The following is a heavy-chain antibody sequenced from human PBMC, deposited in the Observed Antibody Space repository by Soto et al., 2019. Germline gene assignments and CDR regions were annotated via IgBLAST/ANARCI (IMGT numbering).Heavy chain of an antibody. Sequence: QVQLVESGGGGVQPGGTPRLSCAASGYAFSSYGMHWVRLAPGKGLEWVAVIWYDGSNKFYADSVKGRFTISRDNSKNTLHLQMDSLSAEDTAVYYCARDGRWGDYGWFDTCGQGTLVTVS. D-gene: IGHD4-17*01. J-gene: IGHJ5*02. CDR3: ARDGRWGDYGWFDT. V-gene: IGHV3-33*01. CDR2: IWYDGSNK. CDR1: GYAFSSYG.